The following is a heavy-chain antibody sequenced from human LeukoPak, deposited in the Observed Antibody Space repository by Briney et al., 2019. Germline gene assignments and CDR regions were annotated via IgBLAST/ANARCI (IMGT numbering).Heavy chain of an antibody. Sequence: SETLSLTCAVYGGSFSGYYWSWIRQPPGKGLEWIGEINHSGSTNYNPSLKSRVTISVDTSKNQFSLKLSYATAADTAVYYCARDPGIVVRNDAFDIWGQGTMVTVSS. CDR1: GGSFSGYY. CDR2: INHSGST. J-gene: IGHJ3*02. V-gene: IGHV4-34*01. CDR3: ARDPGIVVRNDAFDI. D-gene: IGHD3-22*01.